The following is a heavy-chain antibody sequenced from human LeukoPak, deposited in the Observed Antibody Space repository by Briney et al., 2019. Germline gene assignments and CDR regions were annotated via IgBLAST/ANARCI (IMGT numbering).Heavy chain of an antibody. J-gene: IGHJ5*02. Sequence: SQTLSLTCAVSGDSVSSDSAAWNWTRQSPSRGLEWLGRTYYMSKWITDYAVSVGSRIVINPDTSKNQFSLQLTSVTPEDMAVYYCARAAHGSHWFDPWGQGTLVTVSS. CDR3: ARAAHGSHWFDP. CDR1: GDSVSSDSAA. CDR2: TYYMSKWIT. D-gene: IGHD2-15*01. V-gene: IGHV6-1*01.